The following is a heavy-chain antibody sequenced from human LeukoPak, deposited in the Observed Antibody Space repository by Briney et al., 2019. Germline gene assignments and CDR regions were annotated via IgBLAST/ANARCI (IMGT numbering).Heavy chain of an antibody. CDR2: IYYSGST. CDR1: GGSISSYY. CDR3: ARLNGDYGSDY. Sequence: SSETLSLTCTVSGGSISSYYRSWIRQPPGKGLEWIGYIYYSGSTNYNPSLKSRVTISVDTSKNQFSLKLSSVTAADTAVYYCARLNGDYGSDYWGQGTLVTVSS. D-gene: IGHD4-17*01. J-gene: IGHJ4*02. V-gene: IGHV4-59*08.